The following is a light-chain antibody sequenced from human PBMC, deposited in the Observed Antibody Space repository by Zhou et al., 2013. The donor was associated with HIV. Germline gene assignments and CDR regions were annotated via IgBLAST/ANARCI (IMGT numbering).Light chain of an antibody. Sequence: DIQMTQSPSSLSASVGDRVTITCRASQSISSYLNWYQQKPGKXPKLLIYAASSLQSGVPSRFSGSGSGTDFTLTISSLQPEDFATYYCLQHNSYPYSFGQGTKLEIK. CDR3: LQHNSYPYS. CDR2: AAS. CDR1: QSISSY. V-gene: IGKV1-39*01. J-gene: IGKJ2*03.